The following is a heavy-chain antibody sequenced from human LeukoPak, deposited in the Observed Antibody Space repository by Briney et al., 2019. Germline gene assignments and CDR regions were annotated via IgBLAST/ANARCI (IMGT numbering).Heavy chain of an antibody. J-gene: IGHJ3*02. Sequence: SGTLSLTCAVSGGSISSSKRWSGGRRPPGKGLGWIGEIYDRGSTNYNPSLKSRFTISVEKPKNNFSLKLDSVTAGATAVYYFAGDWGGTFDIWGQGRMVTPSS. D-gene: IGHD2-21*01. CDR1: GGSISSSKR. V-gene: IGHV4-4*02. CDR2: IYDRGST. CDR3: AGDWGGTFDI.